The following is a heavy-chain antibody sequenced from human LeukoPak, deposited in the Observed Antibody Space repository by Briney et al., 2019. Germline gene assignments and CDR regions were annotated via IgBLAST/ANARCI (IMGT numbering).Heavy chain of an antibody. V-gene: IGHV3-21*01. D-gene: IGHD3-22*01. CDR3: ARDHSSGRYFDF. J-gene: IGHJ4*02. Sequence: GGSLRLSCAASGFTFSSYWMQWVRQAPGKGLEWVSSISGSSTYIDYADSVKGRFTISRDNAKSALYLQMDSPRAEDTAVYYCARDHSSGRYFDFWGQGTLVTVSS. CDR1: GFTFSSYW. CDR2: ISGSSTYI.